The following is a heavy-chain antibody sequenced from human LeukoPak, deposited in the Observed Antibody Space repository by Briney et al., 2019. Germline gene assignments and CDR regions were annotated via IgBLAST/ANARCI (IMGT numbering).Heavy chain of an antibody. CDR2: IYPGDSDT. D-gene: IGHD3-16*01. CDR1: GYNFTSYW. J-gene: IGHJ4*02. V-gene: IGHV5-51*01. Sequence: GESLKISCKAAGYNFTSYWIAWVRQMPGKGLEWMGIIYPGDSDTRYSPSFQGQVTISADKSISTVYLQWSNLKASDTAMYYCARSANQGGIWVWGQGTLVTVSS. CDR3: ARSANQGGIWV.